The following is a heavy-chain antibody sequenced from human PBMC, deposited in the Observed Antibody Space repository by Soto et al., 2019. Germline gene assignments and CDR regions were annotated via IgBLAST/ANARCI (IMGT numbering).Heavy chain of an antibody. CDR1: GGSIRSGDNY. CDR2: IYYRGST. Sequence: PSETLSLTCTVSGGSIRSGDNYWSWIRQTPGKGLEWIGYIYYRGSTCYNQSLKSRVTISVDTSMNQFSLTLTSVTAADTAVYYCARDPARGGGSYLGYFDYWGQGTPVTVSS. V-gene: IGHV4-30-4*01. D-gene: IGHD1-26*01. J-gene: IGHJ4*02. CDR3: ARDPARGGGSYLGYFDY.